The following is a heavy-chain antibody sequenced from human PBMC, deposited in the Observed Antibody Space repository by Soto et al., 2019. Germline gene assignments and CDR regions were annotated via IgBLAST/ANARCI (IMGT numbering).Heavy chain of an antibody. Sequence: QEQLVESGGGVVQPGTSLRLSCAASVFSFRSYAMHWVRQAPGKGLEWVAVISYDGSKKYYADSVKGRFTISRDNSKNTLYLQINSLRAEDTTVYYCAKSFGAIAATAFDMWGQGTMVTVSS. J-gene: IGHJ3*02. CDR3: AKSFGAIAATAFDM. V-gene: IGHV3-30*18. D-gene: IGHD2-15*01. CDR2: ISYDGSKK. CDR1: VFSFRSYA.